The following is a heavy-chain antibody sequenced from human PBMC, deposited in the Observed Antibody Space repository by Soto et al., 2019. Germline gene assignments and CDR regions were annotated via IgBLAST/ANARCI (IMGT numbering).Heavy chain of an antibody. J-gene: IGHJ6*02. V-gene: IGHV1-3*01. CDR2: INAGNGNT. CDR1: GYTFTSYA. Sequence: GASVKVSCKASGYTFTSYAMHWVRQAPGQRLEWMGWINAGNGNTKYSQKFQGRVTITRDTSASTAYMELSSLRSEDTAVYYCARGVLTGTDYYYYGMDVWGQGTTVTSP. D-gene: IGHD1-20*01. CDR3: ARGVLTGTDYYYYGMDV.